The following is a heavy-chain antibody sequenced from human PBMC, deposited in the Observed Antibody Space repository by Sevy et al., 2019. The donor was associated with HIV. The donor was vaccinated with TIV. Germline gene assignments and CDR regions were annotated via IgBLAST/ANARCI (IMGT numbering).Heavy chain of an antibody. CDR3: ARGLRPDYYGMDV. CDR2: ISSSSSYI. J-gene: IGHJ6*02. V-gene: IGHV3-21*01. CDR1: GFTFSSYS. Sequence: GGSLRLSCAASGFTFSSYSMNRVRQAPGKGLEWVSSISSSSSYIYYADSVKGRFTISRDNAKNSLYLQMNSLRAEDTAVYYCARGLRPDYYGMDVWGQGTTVTVSS.